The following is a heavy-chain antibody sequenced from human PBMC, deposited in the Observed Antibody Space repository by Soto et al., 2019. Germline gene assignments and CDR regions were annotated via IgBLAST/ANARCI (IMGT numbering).Heavy chain of an antibody. J-gene: IGHJ5*02. V-gene: IGHV1-46*01. CDR1: GYTFTSYY. Sequence: ASVKVSCKASGYTFTSYYMHWVRQAPGQGLEWMGIINPSGGSTSYAQKFQGRVTMTRDTSTSTVYMELSSLRSEDTAVYYCAREESMVEMATKGVVNWFDPWGQGXLVTVYS. D-gene: IGHD5-12*01. CDR2: INPSGGST. CDR3: AREESMVEMATKGVVNWFDP.